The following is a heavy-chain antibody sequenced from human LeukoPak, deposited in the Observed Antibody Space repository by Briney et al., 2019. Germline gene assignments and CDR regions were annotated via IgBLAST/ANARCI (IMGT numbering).Heavy chain of an antibody. CDR1: GFTFSSYS. V-gene: IGHV3-21*06. CDR2: ISSSSSYI. CDR3: ARGAYQIVVVTAPTY. Sequence: GGSLRLSCAASGFTFSSYSMNWVRQAPGKGLEWVSSISSSSSYIYYADSVKGRFTISRDISKNTLYLQMTSLRAEDTAVYYCARGAYQIVVVTAPTYWGQGTLVTVSS. J-gene: IGHJ4*02. D-gene: IGHD2-21*02.